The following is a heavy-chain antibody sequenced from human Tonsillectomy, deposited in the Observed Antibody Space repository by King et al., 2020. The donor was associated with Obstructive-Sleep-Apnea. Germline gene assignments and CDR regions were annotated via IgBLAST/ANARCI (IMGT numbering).Heavy chain of an antibody. J-gene: IGHJ4*02. CDR3: ARAGDGYDTLTGTIDY. Sequence: VQLQESGPGLVKPSQTLSLTCTVSGDSITSGDYYWSWVRQPPGKGLEWIGYTYYSGSTYYNPSLKSRVTISVDTSKNQFSLKLSSVTAADTAVHYCARAGDGYDTLTGTIDYWGQGTLVTVSS. D-gene: IGHD3-9*01. CDR1: GDSITSGDYY. V-gene: IGHV4-30-4*01. CDR2: TYYSGST.